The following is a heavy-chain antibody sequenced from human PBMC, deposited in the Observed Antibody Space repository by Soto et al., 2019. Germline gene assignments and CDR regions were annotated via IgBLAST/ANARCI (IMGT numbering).Heavy chain of an antibody. D-gene: IGHD3-10*01. Sequence: QVQLVQSAAEVKKPGSSVKVSCKASGGTFDSHSISWVRQAPGQGLEWMGGIILVFGTTNYAQRFQDRVTITADESTSTAYMELSSLRSEDTAVYYCAREGGDLLSHFDSWGQGTRVIVSS. CDR1: GGTFDSHS. CDR2: IILVFGTT. J-gene: IGHJ4*02. V-gene: IGHV1-69*01. CDR3: AREGGDLLSHFDS.